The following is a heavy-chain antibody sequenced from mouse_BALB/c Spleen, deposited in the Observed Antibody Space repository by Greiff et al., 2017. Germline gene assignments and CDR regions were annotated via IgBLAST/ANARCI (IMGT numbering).Heavy chain of an antibody. Sequence: EVNVVESGGGLVKPGGSLKLSCAASGFAFSSYDMSWVRQTPEKRLEWVAYISSGGGSTYYPDTVKGRFTISRDNAKNTLYLQMSSLKSEDTAMYYCARHDGYYVGFAYWGQGTLVTVSA. CDR3: ARHDGYYVGFAY. CDR1: GFAFSSYD. J-gene: IGHJ3*01. V-gene: IGHV5-12-1*01. CDR2: ISSGGGST. D-gene: IGHD2-3*01.